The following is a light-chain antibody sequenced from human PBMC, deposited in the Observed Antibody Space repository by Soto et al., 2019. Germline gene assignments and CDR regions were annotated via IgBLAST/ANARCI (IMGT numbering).Light chain of an antibody. CDR3: QQYYSYPRT. Sequence: AIRMTQSTSSLSASTGDRVTITCRASQGISSYLAWSQQKPGKAPKLLIYAASTLQSGVPSRFSGSGSGTDFTLALSCLQSEDFATYYCQQYYSYPRTFGQGTKVEIK. CDR1: QGISSY. J-gene: IGKJ1*01. V-gene: IGKV1-8*01. CDR2: AAS.